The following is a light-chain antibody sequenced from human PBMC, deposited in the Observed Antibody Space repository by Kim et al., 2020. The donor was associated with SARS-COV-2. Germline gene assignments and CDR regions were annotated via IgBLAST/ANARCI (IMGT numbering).Light chain of an antibody. CDR2: AAY. Sequence: DIQMTQSPSSLSASVGDRVTITCRASQTISGYLNWYQQKPGKAPKLLIYAAYSLQSGVPSRFSGGGSGTDFTLTISSLQPEDFATYYCQQSYSIPRACGQGTKVDIK. V-gene: IGKV1-39*01. CDR3: QQSYSIPRA. CDR1: QTISGY. J-gene: IGKJ1*01.